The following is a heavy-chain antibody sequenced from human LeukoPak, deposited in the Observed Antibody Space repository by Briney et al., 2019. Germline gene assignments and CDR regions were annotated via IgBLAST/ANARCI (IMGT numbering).Heavy chain of an antibody. Sequence: ASETLSLTCAVYGGSFSGYYWSWIRQPPGKGLEWIGEINHSGSTNYNPSLKSRVTISVDTSKNQFSLKPSSVTAADTAVYYCARGHNWNDRAFDIWGQGTMVTVSS. V-gene: IGHV4-34*01. D-gene: IGHD1-1*01. CDR1: GGSFSGYY. CDR3: ARGHNWNDRAFDI. CDR2: INHSGST. J-gene: IGHJ3*02.